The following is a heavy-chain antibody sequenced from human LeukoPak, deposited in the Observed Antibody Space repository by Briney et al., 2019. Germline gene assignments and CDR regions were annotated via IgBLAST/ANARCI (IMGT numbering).Heavy chain of an antibody. Sequence: PGRSLRLSCAASGFTFSSYGMHWVRQAPGKGLEWVAVIWYDGSYKYYADSVKGRFTISRDNSKNTLYLQMNSLRAEDTAVYYCARGWSDVDYWGQGTLVTVSS. J-gene: IGHJ4*02. CDR1: GFTFSSYG. D-gene: IGHD1-26*01. CDR3: ARGWSDVDY. CDR2: IWYDGSYK. V-gene: IGHV3-33*01.